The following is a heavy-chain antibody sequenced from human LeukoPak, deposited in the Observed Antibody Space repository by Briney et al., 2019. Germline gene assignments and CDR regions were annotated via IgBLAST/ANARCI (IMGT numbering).Heavy chain of an antibody. CDR2: ISGSGGST. V-gene: IGHV3-23*01. D-gene: IGHD2-15*01. CDR1: GFTFSSYA. Sequence: GGSLRLSCAASGFTFSSYAMSWVRQAPGKGLEWVSAISGSGGSTYYADSVKGRFTISRDNSKDTLYLQMNSLRAEDTAVYYCAKGTKEYCSGGTCYYFDYWGQGTLVTVSS. CDR3: AKGTKEYCSGGTCYYFDY. J-gene: IGHJ4*02.